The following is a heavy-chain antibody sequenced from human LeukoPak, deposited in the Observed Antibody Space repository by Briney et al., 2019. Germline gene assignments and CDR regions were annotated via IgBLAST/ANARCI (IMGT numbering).Heavy chain of an antibody. CDR3: ARDGEGYCSGGSCYGLARY. V-gene: IGHV1-2*02. CDR1: GYTFTGYY. Sequence: GASVKVSCKASGYTFTGYYMHWVRQAPGQGLEWMGWINPNSGGTNYAQKFQGRVTMTRDTSISTAYMGLSRLRSDDTAVYYCARDGEGYCSGGSCYGLARYWGQGTLVTVSS. CDR2: INPNSGGT. J-gene: IGHJ4*02. D-gene: IGHD2-15*01.